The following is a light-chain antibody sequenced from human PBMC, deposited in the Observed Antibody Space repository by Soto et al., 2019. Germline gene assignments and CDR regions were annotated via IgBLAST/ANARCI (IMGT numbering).Light chain of an antibody. CDR2: GAS. CDR3: QQNNKWPPVT. CDR1: QTISND. V-gene: IGKV3-15*01. Sequence: EVGMPQPPATLSLCPGEGKTLSCRAIQTISNDLAWYQQKPGQAPRLLIYGASTRATGVPARFSGGGSGTEFTLTISSLQSEGFAFYYCQQNNKWPPVTFGGGTKVDIK. J-gene: IGKJ4*01.